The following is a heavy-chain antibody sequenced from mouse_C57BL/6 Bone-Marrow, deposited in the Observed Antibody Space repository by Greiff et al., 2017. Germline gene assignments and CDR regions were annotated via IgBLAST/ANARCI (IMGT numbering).Heavy chain of an antibody. Sequence: QVQLQQPGAELVKPGASVKLSCKASGYTFTSYWMQWVKQRPGQGLEWIGEIDTSDSYTNYNQKFKGKATLTVDTSSSTAYMQLSSLTSEDSAVYYCARGTTVVAMDYWGQGTSVTVSS. CDR1: GYTFTSYW. V-gene: IGHV1-50*01. CDR2: IDTSDSYT. CDR3: ARGTTVVAMDY. D-gene: IGHD1-1*01. J-gene: IGHJ4*01.